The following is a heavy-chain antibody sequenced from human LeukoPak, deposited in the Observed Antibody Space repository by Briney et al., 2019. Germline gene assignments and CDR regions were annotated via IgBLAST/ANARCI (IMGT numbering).Heavy chain of an antibody. CDR3: ARSVVVVVAATYDAFDI. CDR2: INHSGST. D-gene: IGHD2-15*01. V-gene: IGHV4-34*01. Sequence: PSETLSLTCAVYGGSFSGYYWSWIRQPPGKGLEWIGEINHSGSTNYSPSLKSRVTISVDTSKNQFSLKLSSVTAADTAVYYCARSVVVVVAATYDAFDIWGQGTMVTVSS. CDR1: GGSFSGYY. J-gene: IGHJ3*02.